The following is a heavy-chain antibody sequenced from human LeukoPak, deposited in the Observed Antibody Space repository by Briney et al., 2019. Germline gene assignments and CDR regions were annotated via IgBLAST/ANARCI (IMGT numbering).Heavy chain of an antibody. CDR3: ARAYDFWTYNWFDP. D-gene: IGHD3-3*01. CDR1: GYTLTELS. CDR2: FDPEDGET. J-gene: IGHJ5*02. Sequence: GASVKVSCKVSGYTLTELSMHWVRQAPGKGLEWMGGFDPEDGETIYAQKFQGRVTMTRDTSTSTVYMELSSLRSEDTAVYYCARAYDFWTYNWFDPWGQGTLVTVSS. V-gene: IGHV1-24*01.